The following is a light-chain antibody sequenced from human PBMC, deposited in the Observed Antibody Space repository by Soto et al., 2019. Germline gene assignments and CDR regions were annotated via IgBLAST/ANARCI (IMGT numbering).Light chain of an antibody. CDR1: SSNIGSNT. CDR2: SNN. J-gene: IGLJ1*01. V-gene: IGLV1-44*01. Sequence: QSVLTQPPSTSGTPVQRVTISCSGSSSNIGSNTVNWYQHLPGTAPKLLIYSNNQRPSGVPDRFSGSKSGTSASLAVSGLQSEDEADYYCAAWDDSLNGYVFGTGTKVTVL. CDR3: AAWDDSLNGYV.